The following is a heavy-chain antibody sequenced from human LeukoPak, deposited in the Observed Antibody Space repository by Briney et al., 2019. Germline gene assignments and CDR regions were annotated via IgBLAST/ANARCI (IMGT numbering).Heavy chain of an antibody. CDR1: GFTLSSHN. CDR2: ISSGGSIT. CDR3: VSFYETY. J-gene: IGHJ4*02. Sequence: GGSLRLSCVASGFTLSSHNINWVRQAPGKGLEWVSHISSGGSITYYGDSVKGRITISKDNAKNTVYLQMNNLRAEDTAVYYCVSFYETYWGRGTLVTVSS. D-gene: IGHD2-2*01. V-gene: IGHV3-48*04.